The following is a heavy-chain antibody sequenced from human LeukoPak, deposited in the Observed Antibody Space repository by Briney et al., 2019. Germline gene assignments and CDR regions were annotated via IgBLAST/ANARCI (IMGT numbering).Heavy chain of an antibody. V-gene: IGHV1-2*02. CDR3: ARKGAEYSRSPLLNAWFDP. J-gene: IGHJ5*02. D-gene: IGHD6-6*01. CDR2: IHPGTGDT. CDR1: GYNFTGYH. Sequence: ASVKVSCETSGYNFTGYHIHWVRQAPGQGLEWMGWIHPGTGDTRYTRKFQGRVTMTRDTSINTAYLELSGLKSNDAAVYYCARKGAEYSRSPLLNAWFDPWGQGTLITVSS.